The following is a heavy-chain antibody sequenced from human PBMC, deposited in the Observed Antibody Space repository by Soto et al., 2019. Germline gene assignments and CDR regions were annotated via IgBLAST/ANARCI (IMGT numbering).Heavy chain of an antibody. J-gene: IGHJ5*02. CDR2: INHSGST. Sequence: SETLSLTCAVYGGSFSGYYWSWIRQPPGKGLEWIGEINHSGSTNYNPSLESRVTISVDTSKNQFSLKLSSVTAADTAVYYCARGSRFYSSGWYHWFDPWGQGTLVTVPQ. CDR1: GGSFSGYY. V-gene: IGHV4-34*01. D-gene: IGHD6-19*01. CDR3: ARGSRFYSSGWYHWFDP.